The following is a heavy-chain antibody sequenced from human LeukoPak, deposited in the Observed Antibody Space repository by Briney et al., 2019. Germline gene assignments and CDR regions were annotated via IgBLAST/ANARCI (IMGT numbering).Heavy chain of an antibody. Sequence: SQTLSLTCAISGDSVSSNSAAWNWIRQPPSRGLEWLGRTYYRSKWYNDYAVSVKSRITINPDTSKNQFSLQLNSVTPEDTAVYYCAKEWGYGGNHFDYWGQGTLVTVSS. CDR1: GDSVSSNSAA. V-gene: IGHV6-1*01. CDR2: TYYRSKWYN. CDR3: AKEWGYGGNHFDY. J-gene: IGHJ4*02. D-gene: IGHD4-23*01.